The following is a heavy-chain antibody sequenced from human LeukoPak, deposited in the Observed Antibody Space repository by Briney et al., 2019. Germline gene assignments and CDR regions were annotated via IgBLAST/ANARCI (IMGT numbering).Heavy chain of an antibody. J-gene: IGHJ4*02. CDR1: GFTFSTSW. Sequence: GGSLRLSCAASGFTFSTSWMTWVRQGPGKGLEWVANIKQDGSDKYYMDSVKGRFTISRDNAKNSLYLQMNSLRAEDTAVYYCAKDSGWFRFDYWGQGTLVTVSS. CDR3: AKDSGWFRFDY. V-gene: IGHV3-7*03. D-gene: IGHD6-13*01. CDR2: IKQDGSDK.